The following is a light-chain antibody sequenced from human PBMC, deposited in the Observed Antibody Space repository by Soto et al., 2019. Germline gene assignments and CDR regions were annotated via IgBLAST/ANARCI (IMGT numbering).Light chain of an antibody. V-gene: IGKV3-20*01. Sequence: IVLTQSPGTLSLSPGERATLSCRASQNVTSSYLAWYQQKPGQAPRLLIYGASSRATGIPDRFSGSGSGTDFTLTINGLEPEDSAVYYCQRITFGQGTRLEI. CDR1: QNVTSSY. CDR3: QRIT. J-gene: IGKJ5*01. CDR2: GAS.